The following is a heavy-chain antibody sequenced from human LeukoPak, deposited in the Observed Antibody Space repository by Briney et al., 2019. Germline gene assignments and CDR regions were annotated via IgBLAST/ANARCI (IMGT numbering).Heavy chain of an antibody. V-gene: IGHV1-18*04. Sequence: GASVKVSCKASGYTFTSYYMHWVRQAPGQGLEWMGWISGYNGDTSSAQKLQDRVTMTTDTSTNTAYMELRSLRSDDTAVYFCARASSGSYTSDWGQGTLVTVSS. D-gene: IGHD3-3*01. J-gene: IGHJ4*02. CDR3: ARASSGSYTSD. CDR2: ISGYNGDT. CDR1: GYTFTSYY.